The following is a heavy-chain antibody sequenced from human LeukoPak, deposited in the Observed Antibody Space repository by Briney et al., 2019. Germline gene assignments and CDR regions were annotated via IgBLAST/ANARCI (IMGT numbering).Heavy chain of an antibody. V-gene: IGHV1-3*03. CDR2: INAGNGNT. Sequence: GASVKVSCRASGYTFTSYAMHWVRQAPGQRLEWMGWINAGNGNTKYSQEFQGRVTITRDTSASTAYMELSSLRSEDMAVYYCARGLEYSSSAEVDYWGQGTLVTVSS. D-gene: IGHD6-6*01. CDR3: ARGLEYSSSAEVDY. CDR1: GYTFTSYA. J-gene: IGHJ4*02.